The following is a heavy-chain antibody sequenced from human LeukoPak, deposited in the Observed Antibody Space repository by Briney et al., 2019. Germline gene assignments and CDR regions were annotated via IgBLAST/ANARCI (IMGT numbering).Heavy chain of an antibody. V-gene: IGHV4-38-2*02. J-gene: IGHJ6*03. CDR1: GYSISSGYY. Sequence: SETLSLTCAVSGYSISSGYYWGWIRQPPGQGLEWIGSIYHSGSTYYNPSLKSRVTISVDTSKNQFSLKLSSVTAADTAVYYCARDKEGIYSSTSCHSYYYYYMDVWGKGTTVTVSS. D-gene: IGHD2-2*01. CDR2: IYHSGST. CDR3: ARDKEGIYSSTSCHSYYYYYMDV.